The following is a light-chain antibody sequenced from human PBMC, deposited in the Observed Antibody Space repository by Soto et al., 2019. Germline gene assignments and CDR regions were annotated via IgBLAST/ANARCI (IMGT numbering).Light chain of an antibody. V-gene: IGKV1-12*01. Sequence: DIQMTQSPSSVSASVGDRVTITCRASRDISSWLAWYQQKPGKAPKLLISAASSLQSGVPSRFRGSGSGTDFTLTISRLQPEDFATYFCQQANSFPHTFGQGTKVEIK. CDR2: AAS. CDR1: RDISSW. J-gene: IGKJ2*01. CDR3: QQANSFPHT.